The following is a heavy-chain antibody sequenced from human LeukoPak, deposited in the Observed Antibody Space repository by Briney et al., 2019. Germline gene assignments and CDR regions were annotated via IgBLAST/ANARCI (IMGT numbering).Heavy chain of an antibody. Sequence: TGGSLRLSCAASGFTFSSYAMSWVRQAPGKGLEWVSAISGSGGSTYYADSVKGRFTISRDNSKNTLYLQMNSLRAEDTAVYYCAKDPMFDFWSGYQYFDYWGQGTLVTVSS. V-gene: IGHV3-23*01. CDR3: AKDPMFDFWSGYQYFDY. J-gene: IGHJ4*02. CDR1: GFTFSSYA. D-gene: IGHD3-3*01. CDR2: ISGSGGST.